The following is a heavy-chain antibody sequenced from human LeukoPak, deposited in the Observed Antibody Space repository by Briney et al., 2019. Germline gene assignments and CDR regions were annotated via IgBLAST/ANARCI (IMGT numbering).Heavy chain of an antibody. J-gene: IGHJ4*02. Sequence: GGSLRLSCAASGFTFSSYAMHRVRQAPGKGLEWVAVISYDGSNKYYADSVKGRFTISRDNSKNTLYLQMNSLRSEDTAVYYCARTYYYDSSGYPFDYWGQGTLVTVSS. D-gene: IGHD3-22*01. CDR2: ISYDGSNK. CDR3: ARTYYYDSSGYPFDY. V-gene: IGHV3-30-3*01. CDR1: GFTFSSYA.